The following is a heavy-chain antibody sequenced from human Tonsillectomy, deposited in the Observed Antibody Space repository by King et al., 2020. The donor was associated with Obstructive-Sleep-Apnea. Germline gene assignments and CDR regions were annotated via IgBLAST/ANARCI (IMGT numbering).Heavy chain of an antibody. D-gene: IGHD6-19*01. CDR3: ARGGSGCYFDH. J-gene: IGHJ4*02. Sequence: VQLVESGGGLEQPGGSLRLSCEASGFTFSSYGMIWVRQAPGKGLEWVSGISSSGGMTYYADSVKGRITISRDNSKNTFYLQMNSLRAEDTAVYYCARGGSGCYFDHWGQGTLVPVSS. V-gene: IGHV3-23*04. CDR2: ISSSGGMT. CDR1: GFTFSSYG.